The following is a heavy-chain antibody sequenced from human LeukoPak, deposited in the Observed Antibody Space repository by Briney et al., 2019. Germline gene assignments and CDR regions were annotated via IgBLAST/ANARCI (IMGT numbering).Heavy chain of an antibody. J-gene: IGHJ4*02. D-gene: IGHD3-10*01. CDR2: IYYSGST. CDR1: GGSISSSDYY. Sequence: SETLSLTCSVSGGSISSSDYYWGWIRQPPGKGLEWIVSIYYSGSTYYNPSLQSLVTISVDTSKNQFSLKLSSVTAADTAVYYCARLPAFYGSGTSYTVYYFDYWGQGTLVTVSS. V-gene: IGHV4-39*01. CDR3: ARLPAFYGSGTSYTVYYFDY.